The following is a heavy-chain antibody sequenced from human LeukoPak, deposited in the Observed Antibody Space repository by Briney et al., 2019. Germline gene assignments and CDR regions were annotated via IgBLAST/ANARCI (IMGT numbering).Heavy chain of an antibody. D-gene: IGHD6-19*01. Sequence: GRSLRLSCAASGFTFSSYGMHWVRQAPGKGLEWVSSISSSSSYIYYADSVKGRFTISRDNAKNSLYLQMNSLRAEDTAVYYCAPLGIAVAGLHDYWGQGTLVTVSS. CDR1: GFTFSSYG. CDR2: ISSSSSYI. V-gene: IGHV3-21*01. CDR3: APLGIAVAGLHDY. J-gene: IGHJ4*02.